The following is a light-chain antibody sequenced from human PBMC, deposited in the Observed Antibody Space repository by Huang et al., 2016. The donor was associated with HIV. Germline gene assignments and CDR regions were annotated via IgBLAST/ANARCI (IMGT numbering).Light chain of an antibody. CDR3: QQYYITPPIA. CDR1: QVIGNS. Sequence: DIQMTQSPSSLSASVGDRVTITCRASQVIGNSLAWYQQKPGKAPRLLVFDASRLEGGVPSRFSGAGSGTDYTLTISSLQPEDFATYYCQQYYITPPIAFGQGTRLEIK. V-gene: IGKV1-NL1*01. J-gene: IGKJ5*01. CDR2: DAS.